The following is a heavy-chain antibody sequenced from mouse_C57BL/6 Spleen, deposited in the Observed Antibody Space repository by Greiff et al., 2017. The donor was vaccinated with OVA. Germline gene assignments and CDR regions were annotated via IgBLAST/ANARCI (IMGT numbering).Heavy chain of an antibody. Sequence: QVQLQQSGAELVRPGTSVKVSCKASGYAFTNYLIEWVKQRPGQGLEWIGVINPGSGGTNYNEQFKGKATLTADKSSSTAYMQLSSLTSEDSAVYFGARRNGNYSYYCDYGGQGTTLTVAS. CDR1: GYAFTNYL. J-gene: IGHJ2*01. CDR3: ARRNGNYSYYCDY. V-gene: IGHV1-54*01. D-gene: IGHD2-1*01. CDR2: INPGSGGT.